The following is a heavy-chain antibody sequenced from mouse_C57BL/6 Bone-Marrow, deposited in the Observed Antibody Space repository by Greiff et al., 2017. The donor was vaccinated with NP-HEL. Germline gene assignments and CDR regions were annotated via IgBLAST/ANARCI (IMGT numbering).Heavy chain of an antibody. CDR3: ARNNGTTVVPMRY. Sequence: QVQLKESGPGLVQPSQSLSITCTVSGFSLTSYGVHWVRQSPGKGLEWLGVIWSGGSTDYNAAFISRLSIIKDKSKSQVFFKMNSLQADDTAIYYCARNNGTTVVPMRYWGQGASVTVSS. CDR1: GFSLTSYG. CDR2: IWSGGST. J-gene: IGHJ4*01. V-gene: IGHV2-2*01. D-gene: IGHD1-1*01.